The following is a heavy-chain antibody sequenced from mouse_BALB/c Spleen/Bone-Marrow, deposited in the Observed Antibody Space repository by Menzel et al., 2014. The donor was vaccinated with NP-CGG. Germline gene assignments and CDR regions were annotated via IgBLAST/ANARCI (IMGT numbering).Heavy chain of an antibody. V-gene: IGHV5-6-3*01. Sequence: EVQLQESGGGLVQPGGSLKLSCAASGFTFSSYGMSWVRQTPDKRLELVATINSNGGSTYYPDSVKGRFTISRDNAKNTLYLQVSSLKSEDTAMYYCARVWYFGYWGQGTSLTVSS. CDR3: ARVWYFGY. J-gene: IGHJ2*03. CDR2: INSNGGST. CDR1: GFTFSSYG.